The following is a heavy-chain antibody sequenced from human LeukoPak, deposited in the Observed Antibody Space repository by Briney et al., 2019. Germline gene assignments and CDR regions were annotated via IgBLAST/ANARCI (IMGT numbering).Heavy chain of an antibody. CDR3: ATLLWFGELFGWFDP. D-gene: IGHD3-10*01. V-gene: IGHV1-24*01. Sequence: GASVKVSCKVSGYTLTELSMHWVRQAPGKGLEWMGGFDPEDGATIYAQKFQGRVTMTEDTSTDTAYMELSSLRSEDTAVYYCATLLWFGELFGWFDPWGQGTLVTVSS. J-gene: IGHJ5*02. CDR2: FDPEDGAT. CDR1: GYTLTELS.